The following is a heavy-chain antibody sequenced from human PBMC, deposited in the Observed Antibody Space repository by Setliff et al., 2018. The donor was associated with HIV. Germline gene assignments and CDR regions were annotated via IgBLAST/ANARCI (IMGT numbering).Heavy chain of an antibody. D-gene: IGHD3-9*01. V-gene: IGHV4-39*01. J-gene: IGHJ6*03. Sequence: PSETLSLTCTVSGASISRDGYYWGWIRQPPGKGLQWIGCVFYSVSTYYDPSLESRVTISVASSKTQFSLKLTSVTAADTAVYYCARHPRHYNILTGYRYYYMDVWGKGTTVTVSS. CDR1: GASISRDGYY. CDR2: VFYSVST. CDR3: ARHPRHYNILTGYRYYYMDV.